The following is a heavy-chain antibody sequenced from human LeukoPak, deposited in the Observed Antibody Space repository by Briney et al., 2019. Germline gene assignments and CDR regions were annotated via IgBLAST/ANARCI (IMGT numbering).Heavy chain of an antibody. J-gene: IGHJ4*02. CDR3: ARDGDIVVVPAAPPRGNFDC. CDR1: GFTFSDYY. V-gene: IGHV3-11*01. Sequence: GGSLRLSCAASGFTFSDYYMSWIRQAPGKGLGWVSYISSIGSTIYYADSVKGRFTISRDNAKNSLYLQMNSLRAEDTAVYYCARDGDIVVVPAAPPRGNFDCWGQGTLVTVSS. CDR2: ISSIGSTI. D-gene: IGHD2-2*01.